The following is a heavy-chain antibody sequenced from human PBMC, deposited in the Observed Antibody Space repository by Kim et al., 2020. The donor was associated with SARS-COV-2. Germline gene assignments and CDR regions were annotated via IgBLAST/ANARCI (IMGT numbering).Heavy chain of an antibody. J-gene: IGHJ4*02. CDR3: ARRDLEERTFDY. V-gene: IGHV4-39*01. Sequence: YYHPSLKSRVTISVDTSKNQFSLKLSSVTAADTAVYYCARRDLEERTFDYWGQGTLVTVSS. D-gene: IGHD3-16*01.